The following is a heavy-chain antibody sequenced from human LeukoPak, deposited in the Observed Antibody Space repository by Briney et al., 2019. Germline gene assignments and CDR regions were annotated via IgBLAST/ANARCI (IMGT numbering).Heavy chain of an antibody. J-gene: IGHJ4*02. V-gene: IGHV1-46*01. D-gene: IGHD3-10*01. CDR3: ARGQVYGSGSYYNPPFRY. Sequence: SVKVSCKASGYTFTSYYMHWVRQAPGQGLEWVGIINPSGGSRSDAHKFQGRGIMTRDTSTSTVYMELSSLRSEATAVSYSARGQVYGSGSYYNPPFRYWGPGTLVTVSS. CDR2: INPSGGSR. CDR1: GYTFTSYY.